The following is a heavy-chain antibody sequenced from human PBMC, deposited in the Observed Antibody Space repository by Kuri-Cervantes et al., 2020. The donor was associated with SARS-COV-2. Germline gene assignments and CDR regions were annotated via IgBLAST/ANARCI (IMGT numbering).Heavy chain of an antibody. CDR3: ARDLGILTGYYSHYYYYYGMDV. Sequence: LSLTCAASGFTFSSYGMNWVRQAPGKGLEWVSSISSSSSYIYYADSVKGRFTISRDNAKNSLYLQMNSLRAEDTAVYYCARDLGILTGYYSHYYYYYGMDVWGQGTTVTVSS. J-gene: IGHJ6*02. D-gene: IGHD3-9*01. V-gene: IGHV3-21*01. CDR2: ISSSSSYI. CDR1: GFTFSSYG.